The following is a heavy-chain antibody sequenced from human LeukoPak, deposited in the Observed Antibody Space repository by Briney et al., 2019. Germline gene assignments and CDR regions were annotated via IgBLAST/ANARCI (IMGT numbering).Heavy chain of an antibody. CDR3: ARESFLWVCSSTSCYNFDY. CDR1: GFTFSSYW. CDR2: IKQDGSEK. Sequence: GGSLRLSCAASGFTFSSYWMSWVRQAPGKGLEWVANIKQDGSEKYYVDSVKGRFTISRDNAKNSLYLQMNSLRAEDTAVYYCARESFLWVCSSTSCYNFDYWGQGTLVTVSS. D-gene: IGHD2-2*01. J-gene: IGHJ4*02. V-gene: IGHV3-7*01.